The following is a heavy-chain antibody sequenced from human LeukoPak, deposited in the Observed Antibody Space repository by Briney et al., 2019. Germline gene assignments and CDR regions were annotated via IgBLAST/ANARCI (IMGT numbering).Heavy chain of an antibody. J-gene: IGHJ6*02. V-gene: IGHV3-30-3*01. CDR2: ISDDGSRK. Sequence: GGSLRLSCAASGFTFSTYAMHWVRQAPGKGLEWVTIISDDGSRKFYADSVMGRSTISRDNSKNILYLQMNSLRVEDTAVYYCARKVGDVWGQGTTVTVSS. CDR1: GFTFSTYA. CDR3: ARKVGDV.